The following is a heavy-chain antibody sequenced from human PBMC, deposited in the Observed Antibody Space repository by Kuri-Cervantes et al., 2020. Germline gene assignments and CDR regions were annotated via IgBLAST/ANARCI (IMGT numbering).Heavy chain of an antibody. D-gene: IGHD3-9*01. CDR2: INHSGST. V-gene: IGHV4-4*02. Sequence: SETLSLTCAVSGGSISSSNWWSWVRQPPGKGLEWIGEINHSGSTNYNPSLKSRVTISVDTSKNQFSLKLSSVTAADTAVYYCALSRGGRYFDWLTLLDVWGQGTTVTVSS. CDR3: ALSRGGRYFDWLTLLDV. J-gene: IGHJ6*02. CDR1: GGSISSSNW.